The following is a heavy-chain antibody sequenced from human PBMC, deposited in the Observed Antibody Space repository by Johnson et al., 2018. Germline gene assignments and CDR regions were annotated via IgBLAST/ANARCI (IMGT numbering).Heavy chain of an antibody. CDR1: GGSINSTVYY. J-gene: IGHJ1*01. D-gene: IGHD3-3*01. CDR3: ARHGHYDLGSGLGDFLR. Sequence: QVQLQESGPGLVKPSATLSLTCSVSGGSINSTVYYWGWIRQPPGKGLARFGNVFFSGSADYNPSLTSRVPISVDTSRNQFSLKVPSGTAADTAVSYGARHGHYDLGSGLGDFLRWSQGTLVTVSS. CDR2: VFFSGSA. V-gene: IGHV4-39*01.